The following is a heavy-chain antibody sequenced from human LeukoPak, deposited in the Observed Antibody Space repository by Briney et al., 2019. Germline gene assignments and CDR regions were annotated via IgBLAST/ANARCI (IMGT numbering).Heavy chain of an antibody. CDR3: ATALGAYSSGWYGSPGDY. Sequence: GRSLRLSCAASGFTFSGYAMSWVRQAPGKGLEWVSAISGSGGSTYYADSVKGRFTISRDNSKNTLYLQMNSLRAEDTAVYYCATALGAYSSGWYGSPGDYWGQGTLVTVSS. CDR2: ISGSGGST. D-gene: IGHD6-19*01. J-gene: IGHJ4*02. CDR1: GFTFSGYA. V-gene: IGHV3-23*01.